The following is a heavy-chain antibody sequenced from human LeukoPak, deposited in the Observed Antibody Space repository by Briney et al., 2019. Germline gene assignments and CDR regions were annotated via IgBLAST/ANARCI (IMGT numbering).Heavy chain of an antibody. J-gene: IGHJ4*02. CDR2: INPNSGGT. CDR1: GYTFTGYY. Sequence: ASVKVSCKASGYTFTGYYMHWVRQAPGQGLEWMGWINPNSGGTNYAQKFQGRVNMTRDTSISTAYMELRSLRSDDTAVYYCARTLQMKTRGISDYWGQGTLVTVSS. CDR3: ARTLQMKTRGISDY. D-gene: IGHD3-16*01. V-gene: IGHV1-2*02.